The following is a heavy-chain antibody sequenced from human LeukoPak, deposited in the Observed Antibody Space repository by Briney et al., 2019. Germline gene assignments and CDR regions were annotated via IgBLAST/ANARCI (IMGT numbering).Heavy chain of an antibody. CDR3: AKDRVPGNRWNFDY. J-gene: IGHJ4*02. D-gene: IGHD1-1*01. V-gene: IGHV3-23*01. CDR1: GFTFSGYS. CDR2: FLGSGSAS. Sequence: AGGSLRLSCAASGFTFSGYSMSWVRQAPGKGLEWVSSFLGSGSASYYADSVKGRFTISRDTSKNTLYLQMNSLRAEDTAIYYCAKDRVPGNRWNFDYWGRGTLVTVSS.